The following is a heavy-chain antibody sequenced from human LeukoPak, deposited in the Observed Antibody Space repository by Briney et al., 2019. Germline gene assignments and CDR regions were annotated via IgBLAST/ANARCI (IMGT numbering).Heavy chain of an antibody. D-gene: IGHD6-13*01. CDR3: ARELAAGTFSVDY. CDR2: IIPILGIA. CDR1: GGTFSSYA. V-gene: IGHV1-69*04. Sequence: GASVKDSCKASGGTFSSYAISWVRQAPGQGLEWMGRIIPILGIANYAQKFQGRVTITADKSTSTAYMELSSLRSEDTAVYYCARELAAGTFSVDYWGQGTLVTVSS. J-gene: IGHJ4*02.